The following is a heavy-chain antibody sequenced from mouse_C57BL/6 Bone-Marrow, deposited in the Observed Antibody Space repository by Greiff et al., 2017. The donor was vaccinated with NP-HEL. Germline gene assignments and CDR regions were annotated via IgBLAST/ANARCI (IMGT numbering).Heavy chain of an antibody. CDR2: INPNNGGT. CDR3: ARSGYDYDWYFDV. CDR1: GYTFTDYN. J-gene: IGHJ1*03. Sequence: VQLQQSGPELVKPGASVKIPCKASGYTFTDYNMDWVKQSPGKSLEWIGDINPNNGGTIYNQKFKGKATLTVDKSSSTAYMELRSLTSEDTAVYYCARSGYDYDWYFDVWGTGTTVTVSS. D-gene: IGHD2-4*01. V-gene: IGHV1-18*01.